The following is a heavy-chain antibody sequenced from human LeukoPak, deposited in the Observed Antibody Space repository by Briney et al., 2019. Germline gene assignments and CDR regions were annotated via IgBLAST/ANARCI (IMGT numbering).Heavy chain of an antibody. CDR2: IDHSGST. J-gene: IGHJ5*02. CDR3: ARGVRFDP. V-gene: IGHV4-34*01. Sequence: SETLSLTCAVYGGSFSGYYWSWIRQPPGKGLEWIGEIDHSGSTNYNPSLKSRVTISVDTSKNQFSLKLSSVTAADTAVYYCARGVRFDPWGQGTLVTVSS. CDR1: GGSFSGYY.